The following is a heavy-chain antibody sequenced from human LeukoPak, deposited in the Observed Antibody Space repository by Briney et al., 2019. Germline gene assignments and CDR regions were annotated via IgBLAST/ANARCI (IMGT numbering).Heavy chain of an antibody. V-gene: IGHV1-2*02. Sequence: ASVKVSCKASGYTFTRYYMHWVRQAPGQGLEWMGWINPNSGGTNYAQKFQGRVTMTRDTSISTAYMELSRLRSDDTAVYYWARGPVELGDASDIWGQGTLVTVSS. J-gene: IGHJ3*02. CDR1: GYTFTRYY. D-gene: IGHD1-7*01. CDR3: ARGPVELGDASDI. CDR2: INPNSGGT.